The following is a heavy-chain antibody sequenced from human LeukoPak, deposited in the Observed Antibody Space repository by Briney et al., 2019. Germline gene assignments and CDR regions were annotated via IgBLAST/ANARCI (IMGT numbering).Heavy chain of an antibody. CDR1: GYSFISHA. CDR3: AREGHDFWNAYYTVGDY. CDR2: INVANGNT. J-gene: IGHJ4*02. V-gene: IGHV1-3*01. D-gene: IGHD3-3*01. Sequence: ASVKVSCKASGYSFISHAIHWVRQAPGHRLEWVGWINVANGNTEYSQKFRDRVTITRDTSASTAYMELSSLRSEDTAVYYCAREGHDFWNAYYTVGDYWGQGTLVTVSS.